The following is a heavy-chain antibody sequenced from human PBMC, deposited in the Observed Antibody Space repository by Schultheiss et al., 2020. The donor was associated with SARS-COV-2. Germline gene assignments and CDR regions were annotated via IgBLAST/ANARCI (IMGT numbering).Heavy chain of an antibody. V-gene: IGHV3-30*06. J-gene: IGHJ4*02. CDR2: ISYDGSNK. Sequence: GESLKISCAAPGFTFSTSAMHWVRQAPGKGLEWVAVISYDGSNKYYADSVKGRFTISRDNAKNSLYLQMNSLRAEDTAVYYCARGNVDPYYDYIWGSYRYTDFDYWGQGTLVTVSS. CDR3: ARGNVDPYYDYIWGSYRYTDFDY. CDR1: GFTFSTSA. D-gene: IGHD3-16*02.